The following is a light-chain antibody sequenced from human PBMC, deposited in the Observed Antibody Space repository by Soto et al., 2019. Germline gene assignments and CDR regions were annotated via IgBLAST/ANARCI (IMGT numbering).Light chain of an antibody. CDR3: QQYNNWPPWT. Sequence: EIVMTQSPATLSVSPGERATLSCRASQSVSTNLAWYQQKPGQAPRLLFYGASTRATGIPARFSGSGSGTEFTLTISSLQSEDFAVYSCQQYNNWPPWTFGQGTKVGIK. CDR1: QSVSTN. CDR2: GAS. V-gene: IGKV3-15*01. J-gene: IGKJ1*01.